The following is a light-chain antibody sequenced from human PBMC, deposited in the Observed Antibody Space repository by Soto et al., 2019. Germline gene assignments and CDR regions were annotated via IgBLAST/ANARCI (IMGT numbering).Light chain of an antibody. Sequence: QSVLTQPASVSGSPGQSITISCTGTSSDVGSYNLVSWYQQHPGKAPKLMIYEGSKRPSGVSNRFSGSKSSNTASLTISGLQAEDEADYYCCSYAGSCTSVVFGGGTKLTVL. CDR3: CSYAGSCTSVV. J-gene: IGLJ2*01. CDR1: SSDVGSYNL. V-gene: IGLV2-23*01. CDR2: EGS.